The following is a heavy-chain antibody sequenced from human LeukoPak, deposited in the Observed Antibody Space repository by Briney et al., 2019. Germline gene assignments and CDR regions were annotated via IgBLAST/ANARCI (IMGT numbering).Heavy chain of an antibody. CDR1: GGSISSRSYF. CDR2: IYYSGTT. D-gene: IGHD3-10*01. J-gene: IGHJ4*02. Sequence: PSETLSLTCTVSGGSISSRSYFWGWIRQPPGGGLEWIGSIYYSGTTYYNPSLKSRVTISEDTSKNQFSLKLSSVTAADTAVYYCARQAGQPLLPDYWGQGTLVTVSS. CDR3: ARQAGQPLLPDY. V-gene: IGHV4-39*01.